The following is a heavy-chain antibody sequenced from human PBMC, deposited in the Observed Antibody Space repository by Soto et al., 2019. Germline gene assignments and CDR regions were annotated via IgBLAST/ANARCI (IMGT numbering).Heavy chain of an antibody. CDR3: ARLAVAGPGLGYYYYYMDV. CDR2: IYHSGST. Sequence: SETLSLTCAVSSGSISSSNWWSWVRQPPGKGLGWIGEIYHSGSTNYNPSLKSRVTISVDKSKDQFSLKLSSVTAADTAVYYCARLAVAGPGLGYYYYYMDVWGKGTTVTVSS. V-gene: IGHV4-4*02. J-gene: IGHJ6*03. CDR1: SGSISSSNW. D-gene: IGHD6-19*01.